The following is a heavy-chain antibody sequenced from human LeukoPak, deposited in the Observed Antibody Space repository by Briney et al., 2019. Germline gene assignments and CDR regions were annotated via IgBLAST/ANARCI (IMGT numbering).Heavy chain of an antibody. CDR1: GFTFSSYW. V-gene: IGHV3-43D*03. Sequence: GESLRLSCAASGFTFSSYWMHWVRQAPGKGLEWVSLISWDGGSTYYADSVKGRFTISRDNSKNSLYLQMNSLRAEDTALYYCVRRGVVVTAIRVYYAFDIWGQGTMVTVSS. CDR3: VRRGVVVTAIRVYYAFDI. D-gene: IGHD2-21*02. CDR2: ISWDGGST. J-gene: IGHJ3*02.